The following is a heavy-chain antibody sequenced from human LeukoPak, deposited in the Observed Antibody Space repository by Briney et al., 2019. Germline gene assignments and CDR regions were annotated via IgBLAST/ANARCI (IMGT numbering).Heavy chain of an antibody. CDR3: AREGIAAAGTGS. J-gene: IGHJ4*02. Sequence: SVKVSCKASGGTFSSYAISWVRQAPGQGLEWMGGIIPIFGTANYAQKFQGRVTITADESTSTAYMELSSLRSEDTAVYYCAREGIAAAGTGSWGQGTLVTVSS. CDR2: IIPIFGTA. V-gene: IGHV1-69*13. D-gene: IGHD6-13*01. CDR1: GGTFSSYA.